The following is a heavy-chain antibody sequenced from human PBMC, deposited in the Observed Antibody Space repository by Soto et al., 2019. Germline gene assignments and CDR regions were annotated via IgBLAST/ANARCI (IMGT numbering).Heavy chain of an antibody. D-gene: IGHD1-7*01. CDR2: ISSNGGTT. CDR3: VRRVSGNYDY. Sequence: EVQLAESGGGMVHPGGSLRLSCVASGFTFSSYDMHWVRQAPGKGLEYVSSISSNGGTTYYGNSVKGRFTISRDNSKNTLYPQMGSLRAEDMAVYYCVRRVSGNYDYWGQGTLVTVSS. V-gene: IGHV3-64*01. J-gene: IGHJ4*02. CDR1: GFTFSSYD.